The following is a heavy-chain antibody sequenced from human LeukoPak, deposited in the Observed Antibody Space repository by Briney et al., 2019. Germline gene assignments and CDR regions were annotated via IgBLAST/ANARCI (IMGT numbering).Heavy chain of an antibody. V-gene: IGHV3-21*01. Sequence: AGSLRLSCAASGFTFSSYSMNWVRQAPGKGLEGVASISISSSYIYYADSVKGRFTISRDNAKNSLYLQMNSLRAEDTAVYYCARDARGYCSGGSCYFLDYWGQGTLVTVSS. J-gene: IGHJ4*02. CDR1: GFTFSSYS. CDR2: ISISSSYI. D-gene: IGHD2-15*01. CDR3: ARDARGYCSGGSCYFLDY.